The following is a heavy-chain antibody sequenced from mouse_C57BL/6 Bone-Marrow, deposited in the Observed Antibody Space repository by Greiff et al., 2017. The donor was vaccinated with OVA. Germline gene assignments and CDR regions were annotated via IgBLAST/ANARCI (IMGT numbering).Heavy chain of an antibody. CDR1: GFSLTSYG. Sequence: VMLVESGPGLVQPSQSLSITCTVSGFSLTSYGVHWVRQPPGKGLEWLGVIWSGGSTDYNAAFISRLSISKDNSKSQVFFKMNSLQADDTAIYYCAKNGGGSSAMDYWGQGTSVTVSS. V-gene: IGHV2-4*01. CDR2: IWSGGST. D-gene: IGHD1-1*01. J-gene: IGHJ4*01. CDR3: AKNGGGSSAMDY.